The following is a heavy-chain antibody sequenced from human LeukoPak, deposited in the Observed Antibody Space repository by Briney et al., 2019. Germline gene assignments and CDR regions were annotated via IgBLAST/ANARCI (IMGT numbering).Heavy chain of an antibody. V-gene: IGHV3-48*03. CDR1: GFTFSSYE. D-gene: IGHD6-19*01. CDR2: ISSSGSTI. J-gene: IGHJ4*02. CDR3: ARDRGWFHLDY. Sequence: GGSLRLSCAASGFTFSSYEMNWVRQAPGKGLEWVSYISSSGSTIYYADSVKGRFTISRDNAKNSLYLQMNSLRAEDTAVYYCARDRGWFHLDYWGQGTLATVSS.